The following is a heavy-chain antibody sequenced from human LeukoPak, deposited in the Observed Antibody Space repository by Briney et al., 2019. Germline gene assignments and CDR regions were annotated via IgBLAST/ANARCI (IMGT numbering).Heavy chain of an antibody. D-gene: IGHD2-15*01. V-gene: IGHV3-48*03. CDR1: GFTFSSYE. CDR2: ISSSGSTI. CDR3: AGLLRSGVVVVAATPYNWFDP. J-gene: IGHJ5*02. Sequence: GGSLRLSCAASGFTFSSYEMNWVRQAPGKGLEWVSYISSSGSTIYYADSVKGRFTISRDNAKNSLYLQMNSLRAEDTAVYYCAGLLRSGVVVVAATPYNWFDPWGQGTLVTVSS.